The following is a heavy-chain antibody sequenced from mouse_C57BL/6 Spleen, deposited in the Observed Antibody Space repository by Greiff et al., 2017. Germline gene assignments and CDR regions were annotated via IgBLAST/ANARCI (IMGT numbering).Heavy chain of an antibody. CDR1: GFTFSDYG. D-gene: IGHD2-2*01. CDR3: GRIYGYDVGFAY. CDR2: ISSGSSTI. V-gene: IGHV5-17*01. J-gene: IGHJ3*01. Sequence: EVQVEESGGGLVKPGGSLKLSCAASGFTFSDYGMHWVRQAPEKGLEWVAYISSGSSTIYYADTVKGRFTISRGNDKNTRFLHMTSLRSEDTAMYYCGRIYGYDVGFAYWGQGTLVTVSA.